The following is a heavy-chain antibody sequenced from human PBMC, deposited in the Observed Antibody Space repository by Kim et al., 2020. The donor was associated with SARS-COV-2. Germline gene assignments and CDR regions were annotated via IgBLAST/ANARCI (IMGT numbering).Heavy chain of an antibody. CDR1: GSNFGDYA. Sequence: GGSLRLSCTASGSNFGDYAMSWFRQVPGKGLEWVGLIRSKANGGTTEYAASVKGRFTISRDDSKSIAYLQMNSLKTEETAVYYCTRDPGAPIYYYYYGMDVWGQWTTVTVSS. D-gene: IGHD1-26*01. CDR2: IRSKANGGTT. J-gene: IGHJ6*02. CDR3: TRDPGAPIYYYYYGMDV. V-gene: IGHV3-49*03.